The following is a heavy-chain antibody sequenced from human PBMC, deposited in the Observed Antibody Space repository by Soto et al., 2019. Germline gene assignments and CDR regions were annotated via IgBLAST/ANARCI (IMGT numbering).Heavy chain of an antibody. CDR2: IYYSGST. CDR1: GGFISSSSYY. CDR3: ARGDGGWYDY. D-gene: IGHD6-19*01. J-gene: IGHJ4*02. Sequence: QLQLQESGPGLVKPSETLSLTCTVSGGFISSSSYYWGWIRQPPGKGLEWIGSIYYSGSTYYNPSLKSRVSISVDTSKNQFSLKLSSVTAADSAVYYCARGDGGWYDYWGQGTLVTLSS. V-gene: IGHV4-39*01.